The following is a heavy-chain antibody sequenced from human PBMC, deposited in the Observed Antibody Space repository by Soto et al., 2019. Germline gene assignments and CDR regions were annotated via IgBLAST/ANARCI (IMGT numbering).Heavy chain of an antibody. J-gene: IGHJ6*02. CDR1: GYRFTSYW. CDR3: ARGDYDFWSGYFSRGMDV. CDR2: IYPGDSDI. V-gene: IGHV5-51*01. Sequence: GESLKISCKGSGYRFTSYWIGWVRQMPGKGLEWMGIIYPGDSDIRYSPSFQGQVAISADKSISTAYLQWSSLKASDTAMYYCARGDYDFWSGYFSRGMDVWGQGTMVTVSS. D-gene: IGHD3-3*01.